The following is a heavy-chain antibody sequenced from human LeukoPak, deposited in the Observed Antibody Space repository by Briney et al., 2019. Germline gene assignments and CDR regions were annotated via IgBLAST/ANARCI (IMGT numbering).Heavy chain of an antibody. CDR1: GFTFSSYA. D-gene: IGHD1-1*01. Sequence: GGSLRLSCAASGFTFSSYAMHWVRQAPGKGLEWVAVISYDGSNKYYADSVKGRFTISRDNSKNTLYLQMNSLRAEDTAVYYCASSTNWNLVWGQGTLVTVSS. V-gene: IGHV3-30-3*01. J-gene: IGHJ4*02. CDR2: ISYDGSNK. CDR3: ASSTNWNLV.